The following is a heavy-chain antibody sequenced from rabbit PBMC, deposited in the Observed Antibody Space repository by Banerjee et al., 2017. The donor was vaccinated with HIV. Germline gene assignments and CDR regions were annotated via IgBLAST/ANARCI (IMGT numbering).Heavy chain of an antibody. CDR1: GFDLSNYY. CDR3: ARGGNGGEGFDL. CDR2: IDPIFGNT. D-gene: IGHD5-1*01. Sequence: QLKETGGGLVQPGGSLKLSCTASGFDLSNYYIQWVRQAPGKGLEWIAYIDPIFGNTYYASWVNGRFTVSSDNAQNTVFLQMTSLTAADTATYFCARGGNGGEGFDLWGPGTLVTVS. J-gene: IGHJ4*01. V-gene: IGHV1S7*01.